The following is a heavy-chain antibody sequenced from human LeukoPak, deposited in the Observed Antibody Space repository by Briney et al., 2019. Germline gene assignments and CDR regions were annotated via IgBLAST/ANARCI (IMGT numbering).Heavy chain of an antibody. V-gene: IGHV3-9*01. D-gene: IGHD1-26*01. CDR3: AKGRNSRSWSGDGMDV. CDR1: GVILDDYA. J-gene: IGHJ6*02. CDR2: ISWNGGNM. Sequence: GGSLRLSCVPSGVILDDYAMQWVRQAPGKGLEWVSGISWNGGNMDYADSVKGRFITSRGNAKNSLDLQMNSLRAEDTAFYYCAKGRNSRSWSGDGMDVGAKGPRSPSP.